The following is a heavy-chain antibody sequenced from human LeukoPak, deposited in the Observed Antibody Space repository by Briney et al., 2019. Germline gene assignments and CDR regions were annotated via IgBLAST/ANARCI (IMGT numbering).Heavy chain of an antibody. CDR2: ITPSNGAT. CDR3: TREVAGPYRFDE. Sequence: ASVKVSCKASGNSFTNYNMHWVRLAPGQGLEWVGIITPSNGATNYAQKFRGRVTMTRDTSTSTIYMELSSLKSEDTAVYYCTREVAGPYRFDERGQGTLVTVSS. J-gene: IGHJ4*02. CDR1: GNSFTNYN. V-gene: IGHV1-46*01. D-gene: IGHD2-21*01.